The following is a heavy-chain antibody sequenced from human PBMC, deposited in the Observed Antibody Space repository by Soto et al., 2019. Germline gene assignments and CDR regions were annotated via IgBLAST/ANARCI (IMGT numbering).Heavy chain of an antibody. V-gene: IGHV4-34*01. CDR2: INHSGST. CDR3: ARDGSGWSYYYYGMDV. CDR1: GGSFRGYY. J-gene: IGHJ6*02. Sequence: PSETLSLTGAVYGGSFRGYYCSWIRQPPWKGLEWIGEINHSGSTNYNPSLKSRVTVSVDTSKNQFSLKLSSVTAADTAVYYCARDGSGWSYYYYGMDVWGQGTTVTVS. D-gene: IGHD6-13*01.